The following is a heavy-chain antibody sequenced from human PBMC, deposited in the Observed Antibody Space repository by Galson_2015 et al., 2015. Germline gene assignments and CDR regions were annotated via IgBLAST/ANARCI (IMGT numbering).Heavy chain of an antibody. V-gene: IGHV4-4*02. Sequence: ATLSFTCAESGYSIINGHWWSWVRRSPGTGLEWFAAIERKEGTTYHPSFRGRATNSVDTSENHLSLSLTSVTAADTALYHCARNGDYALDSWGQGTLVTVSS. CDR3: ARNGDYALDS. D-gene: IGHD4-17*01. CDR2: IERKEGT. J-gene: IGHJ4*02. CDR1: GYSIINGHW.